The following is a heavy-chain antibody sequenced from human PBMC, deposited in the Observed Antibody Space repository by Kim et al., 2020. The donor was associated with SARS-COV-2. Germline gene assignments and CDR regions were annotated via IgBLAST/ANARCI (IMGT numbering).Heavy chain of an antibody. J-gene: IGHJ4*02. D-gene: IGHD2-8*01. CDR1: GFIFSSYS. CDR3: LRLRNGYFDY. Sequence: GGSLRLSCAASGFIFSSYSMAWGRQAPGKGLEWVSSISSSSDYIYYADSVKGRFTFSRDNAKNSLYLQMNSLRAEDTALYYCLRLRNGYFDYWGQGVPVTVSS. CDR2: ISSSSDYI. V-gene: IGHV3-21*01.